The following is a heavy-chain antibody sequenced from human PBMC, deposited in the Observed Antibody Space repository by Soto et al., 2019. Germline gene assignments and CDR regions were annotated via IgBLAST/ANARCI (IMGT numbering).Heavy chain of an antibody. J-gene: IGHJ4*02. D-gene: IGHD3-16*01. CDR1: GFTFSSYG. CDR3: AKDIERRGGIDY. Sequence: PGGSLRLSCAASGFTFSSYGMHWVRQAPGKGLEWVAVISYDGSNKYYADSVKGRFTISRDNPKNTLYLQMNSLRAEDTAVYYCAKDIERRGGIDYWGQGTLVTVSS. V-gene: IGHV3-30*18. CDR2: ISYDGSNK.